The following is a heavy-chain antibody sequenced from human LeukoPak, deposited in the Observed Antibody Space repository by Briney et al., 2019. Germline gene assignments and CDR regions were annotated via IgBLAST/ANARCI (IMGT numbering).Heavy chain of an antibody. J-gene: IGHJ3*02. D-gene: IGHD1-26*01. CDR2: ISSSSGTI. V-gene: IGHV3-48*01. Sequence: GGSLRLSCAASGFTFSSYSMNWVRQAPGKGLEWVSYISSSSGTIYYADSVKGRFTISRDNAKNSLFLQMNSLRAEDTAVYYCARPRGHDDAFDIWGQGTMVTVSS. CDR1: GFTFSSYS. CDR3: ARPRGHDDAFDI.